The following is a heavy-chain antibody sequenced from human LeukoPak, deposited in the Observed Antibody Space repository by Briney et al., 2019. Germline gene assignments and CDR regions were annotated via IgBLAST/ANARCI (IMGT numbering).Heavy chain of an antibody. CDR1: GFTFSSYA. Sequence: PGGSLRPSCAASGFTFSSYAMSWVRQAPGKGLEWVSAISGSGGSTYYADSVKGRFTISRDNSKNTLYLQMNSLRAEDTAVYYCAKDCLGRTAFDIWGQGTMVTVSS. CDR3: AKDCLGRTAFDI. V-gene: IGHV3-23*01. D-gene: IGHD5/OR15-5a*01. J-gene: IGHJ3*02. CDR2: ISGSGGST.